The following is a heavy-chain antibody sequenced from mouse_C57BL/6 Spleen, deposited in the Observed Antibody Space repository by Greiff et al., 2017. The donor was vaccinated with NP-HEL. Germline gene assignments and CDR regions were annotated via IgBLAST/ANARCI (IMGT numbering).Heavy chain of an antibody. CDR2: INPNNGGT. D-gene: IGHD3-2*02. CDR1: GYTFTDYY. V-gene: IGHV1-26*01. Sequence: EVQLQQSGPELVKPGASVKISCKASGYTFTDYYMNWVKQSHGKSLEWIGDINPNNGGTSYNQKFKGKATLTVDKSSSTAYMELRSLTSEDSAVYYCASSSGYAHYFDYWGQGTTLTVSS. J-gene: IGHJ2*01. CDR3: ASSSGYAHYFDY.